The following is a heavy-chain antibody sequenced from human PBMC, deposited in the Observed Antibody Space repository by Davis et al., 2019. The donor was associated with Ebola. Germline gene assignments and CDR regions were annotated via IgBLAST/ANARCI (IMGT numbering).Heavy chain of an antibody. CDR1: GGTFSSYA. V-gene: IGHV1-69*13. CDR3: ARDLSMGAPDAFDI. J-gene: IGHJ3*02. CDR2: IIPTFGTA. D-gene: IGHD1-26*01. Sequence: AASVKVSCKASGGTFSSYAISWVRQAPGQGLEWMGGIIPTFGTANYAQKFQGRVTITADESTSTAYMELSSLRSEDTAVYYCARDLSMGAPDAFDIWGQGTMVTVSS.